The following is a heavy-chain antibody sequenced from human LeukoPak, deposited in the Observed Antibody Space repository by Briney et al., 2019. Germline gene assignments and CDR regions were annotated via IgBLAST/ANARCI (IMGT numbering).Heavy chain of an antibody. CDR2: MHYSGSS. CDR3: ARDRGYCSGGSCYRWFDP. D-gene: IGHD2-15*01. V-gene: IGHV4-39*02. J-gene: IGHJ5*02. Sequence: PSETLSLTCTVSSGSISSTSYYWGWLRQPPGKGLEWMGIMHYSGSSSYNSSLQSRVTISVDTSKNQFSLRLSSVTAADTAVYYCARDRGYCSGGSCYRWFDPWGQGTLVTVSS. CDR1: SGSISSTSYY.